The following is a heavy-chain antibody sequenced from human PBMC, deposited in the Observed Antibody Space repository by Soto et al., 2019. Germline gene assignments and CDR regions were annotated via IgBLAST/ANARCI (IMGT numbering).Heavy chain of an antibody. CDR2: INPNSGGT. Sequence: ASVKVSCKASGYTFTGYYMHWVRQAPGQGLEWMGWINPNSGGTNYAQKFQGRVTMTRDTSISTAYMELSRLRSDDTAVYYCARVACSGGSCCSYWYFDLWGRGTLVTVSS. CDR3: ARVACSGGSCCSYWYFDL. J-gene: IGHJ2*01. CDR1: GYTFTGYY. D-gene: IGHD2-15*01. V-gene: IGHV1-2*02.